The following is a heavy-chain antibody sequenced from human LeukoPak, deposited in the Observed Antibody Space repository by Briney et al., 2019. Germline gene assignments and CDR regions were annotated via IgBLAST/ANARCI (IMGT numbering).Heavy chain of an antibody. J-gene: IGHJ4*02. D-gene: IGHD6-13*01. Sequence: GGSLRLSCAASGFTFSSYAMHWVRQAPGKGLEYVSAISSNGGSTYYANSVKGRFTISRDNSKNTLYLQMGSLRAEDTAVYYCARDLSAGFSSSWFDYWGQGTLVTVSS. CDR1: GFTFSSYA. V-gene: IGHV3-64*01. CDR3: ARDLSAGFSSSWFDY. CDR2: ISSNGGST.